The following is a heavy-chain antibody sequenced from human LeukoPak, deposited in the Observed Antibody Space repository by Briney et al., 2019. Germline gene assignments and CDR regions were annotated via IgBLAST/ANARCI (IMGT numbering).Heavy chain of an antibody. Sequence: GGSLRLSCAASGFTFGTYWMHWVRQAPGKGLVWVSRINGDGNSTNYADSVRGRFTISRDNAKNTLYLQMNSLRAEDTAVYYCAKDQIRITMVRGVIGYFDYWGQGTLVTVSS. CDR1: GFTFGTYW. CDR2: INGDGNST. J-gene: IGHJ4*02. V-gene: IGHV3-74*01. CDR3: AKDQIRITMVRGVIGYFDY. D-gene: IGHD3-10*01.